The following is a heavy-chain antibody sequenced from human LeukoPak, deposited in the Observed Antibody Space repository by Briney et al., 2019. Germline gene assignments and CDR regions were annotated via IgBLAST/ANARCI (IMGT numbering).Heavy chain of an antibody. D-gene: IGHD1-26*01. Sequence: GRSLRLSCAASGFTFDDYAMHWVRQAPGKGLEWVSGISWNSGSIDYADSVKGRFTISRDNAKNSLYLQMNSLRAEDMALYYCAKDRRLGIVGVGAAFDIWGQGTMVTVSS. J-gene: IGHJ3*02. CDR2: ISWNSGSI. CDR3: AKDRRLGIVGVGAAFDI. V-gene: IGHV3-9*03. CDR1: GFTFDDYA.